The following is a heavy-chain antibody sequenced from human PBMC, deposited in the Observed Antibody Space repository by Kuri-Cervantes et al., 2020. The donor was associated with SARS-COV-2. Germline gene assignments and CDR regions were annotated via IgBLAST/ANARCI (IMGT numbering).Heavy chain of an antibody. D-gene: IGHD1-20*01. CDR3: VRGIVGPGYGITGSYLDS. Sequence: GGSLRLSCAASGFTFGASDMNWVRQSPGKGLEWVSYISSGRRSVYYTDAVKGRFTISRGNGKNSLFLQMNSLRAEDTAVYYCVRGIVGPGYGITGSYLDSWGQGVLVTVSS. J-gene: IGHJ4*02. V-gene: IGHV3-48*01. CDR1: GFTFGASD. CDR2: ISSGRRSV.